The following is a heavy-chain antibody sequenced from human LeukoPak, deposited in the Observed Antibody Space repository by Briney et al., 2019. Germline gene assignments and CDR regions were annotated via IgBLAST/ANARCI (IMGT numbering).Heavy chain of an antibody. J-gene: IGHJ6*02. Sequence: ASVKVSCKASGYTFTSYGISWVRQAPGQGLEWMGWINPNSGGTNYAQKFQGRVTMTRDTSISTAYMELSRLRSDDTAVYYCARGLSYYYGMDVWGQGTTVTVSS. CDR3: ARGLSYYYGMDV. V-gene: IGHV1-2*02. CDR1: GYTFTSYG. D-gene: IGHD3-22*01. CDR2: INPNSGGT.